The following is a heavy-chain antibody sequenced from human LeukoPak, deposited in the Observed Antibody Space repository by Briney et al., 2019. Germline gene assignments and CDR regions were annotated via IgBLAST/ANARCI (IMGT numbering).Heavy chain of an antibody. CDR3: AGDLGVGAAPYFDY. D-gene: IGHD1-26*01. CDR1: GGTFSSYA. V-gene: IGHV1-69*05. Sequence: SVKVSCKASGGTFSSYAISWVRQAPGQGLEWMGGIIPIFGTANYAQKFQGRITITTDESTSTAYMELSSLRSEDTAVYYCAGDLGVGAAPYFDYWGQGTLVTVSS. J-gene: IGHJ4*02. CDR2: IIPIFGTA.